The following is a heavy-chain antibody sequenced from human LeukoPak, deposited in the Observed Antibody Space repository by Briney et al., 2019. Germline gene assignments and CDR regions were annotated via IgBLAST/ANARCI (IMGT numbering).Heavy chain of an antibody. CDR3: ARDRAVVVAAPYYYYYGMDV. V-gene: IGHV3-30*04. J-gene: IGHJ6*04. CDR1: GFTFSSYA. Sequence: GGSLRLSCAASGFTFSSYAMHWVRQAPGKGLEWVAVISYDGSNKYYADSVKGRFTISRDNSKNTLYLQMNSLRAEDTAVYYCARDRAVVVAAPYYYYYGMDVWGKGTTVTVSS. D-gene: IGHD2-15*01. CDR2: ISYDGSNK.